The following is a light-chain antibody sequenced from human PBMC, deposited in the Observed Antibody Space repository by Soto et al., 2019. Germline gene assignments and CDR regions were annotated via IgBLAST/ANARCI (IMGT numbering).Light chain of an antibody. Sequence: EIVLTQSPGTLSLSPGERATLSCRASQSVTNNYLSWYRQKPGQAPRLLIYAASCRAAGPPDRFSGSGYGTDFTITISSLEPGDFAVYYCQQYGSSFTFGPGTKVDIK. CDR1: QSVTNNY. CDR2: AAS. V-gene: IGKV3-20*01. J-gene: IGKJ3*01. CDR3: QQYGSSFT.